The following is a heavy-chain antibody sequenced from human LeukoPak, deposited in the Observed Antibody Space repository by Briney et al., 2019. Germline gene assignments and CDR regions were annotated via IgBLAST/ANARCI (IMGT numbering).Heavy chain of an antibody. CDR1: AGSISSYY. J-gene: IGHJ3*02. CDR3: ARDRYPDAFDI. V-gene: IGHV4-59*01. Sequence: SETLSLTCTVSAGSISSYYWSWIRQPPGKGLEWIGYIYYSGSTNYNPSLKSRVTISVDTSKNQFSLKLSSVTAADTAVYYCARDRYPDAFDIWGQGTMVTVSS. D-gene: IGHD1-1*01. CDR2: IYYSGST.